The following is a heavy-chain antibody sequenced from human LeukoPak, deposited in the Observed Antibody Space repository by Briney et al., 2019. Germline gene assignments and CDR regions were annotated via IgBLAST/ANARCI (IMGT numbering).Heavy chain of an antibody. D-gene: IGHD3-10*01. CDR2: IIPIFGTA. CDR1: GGTFISYA. Sequence: ASVKVSFKASGGTFISYASSWVRQAPGQGLEGMGGIIPIFGTANYAQKFQGRVTLTADESTSTAYMELRRLRSDDTAVYYCARVRYYYGSGSYEYPGYYYYMDVWGKGTTVTISS. CDR3: ARVRYYYGSGSYEYPGYYYYMDV. J-gene: IGHJ6*03. V-gene: IGHV1-69*13.